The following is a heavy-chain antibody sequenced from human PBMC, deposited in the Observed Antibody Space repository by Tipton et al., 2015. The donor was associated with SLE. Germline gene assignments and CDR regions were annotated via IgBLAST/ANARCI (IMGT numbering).Heavy chain of an antibody. J-gene: IGHJ3*02. D-gene: IGHD1-26*01. V-gene: IGHV4-59*01. CDR1: GGSISSYY. CDR3: ARGSGSLLDAFDI. Sequence: TLSLTCTVSGGSISSYYWSWIRQPPGKGLEWIGYIYYSGGTNYNPSLKSRVTIPVDTSKNQFSLKLSSVTAADTAVYYCARGSGSLLDAFDIWGQGTMVTVSS. CDR2: IYYSGGT.